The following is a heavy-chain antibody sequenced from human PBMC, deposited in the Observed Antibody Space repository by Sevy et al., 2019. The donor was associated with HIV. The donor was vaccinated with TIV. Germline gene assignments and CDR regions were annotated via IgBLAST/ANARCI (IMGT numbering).Heavy chain of an antibody. J-gene: IGHJ5*02. Sequence: SETLSLTCAVSGGSVSSDNYYWTWIRQHPGKGLEWIGYIYHLGSTSSNPSLKSRVTISVDTSKNQSSLKLRSVTAADTAVYFCAREAGYCSNGVCYTGWFDPWGQGTLVTVSS. V-gene: IGHV4-31*11. CDR2: IYHLGST. CDR3: AREAGYCSNGVCYTGWFDP. D-gene: IGHD2-8*01. CDR1: GGSVSSDNYY.